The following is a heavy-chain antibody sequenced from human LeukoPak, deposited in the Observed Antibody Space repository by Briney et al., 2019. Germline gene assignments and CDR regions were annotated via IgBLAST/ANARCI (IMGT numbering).Heavy chain of an antibody. D-gene: IGHD1-26*01. CDR2: ISKGGNNK. CDR3: ARIIVGATGIDY. Sequence: PGGSLRLSCAASGFTFNIYGIHWVRQAPGKGLEWVAVISKGGNNKYYADSVRGRFTISRDNSRNTLYLQMSSLRAEDTAVYYCARIIVGATGIDYWGQGTLVTVSS. CDR1: GFTFNIYG. V-gene: IGHV3-30*03. J-gene: IGHJ4*02.